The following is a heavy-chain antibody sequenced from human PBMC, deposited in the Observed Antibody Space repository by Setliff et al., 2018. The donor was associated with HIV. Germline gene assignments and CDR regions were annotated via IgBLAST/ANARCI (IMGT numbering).Heavy chain of an antibody. CDR2: ISSNGGGT. CDR1: GFSFSRYA. V-gene: IGHV3-64D*09. Sequence: GGSLRLSCSASGFSFSRYAMHWVRQAPGKGLEYVSAISSNGGGTFYADSVKGRVTISRDNFKNTLYLQMSSLRAEYTAVSYCVKYQGVLPAAEIYYAFDIWGQGTMVTVS. CDR3: VKYQGVLPAAEIYYAFDI. J-gene: IGHJ3*02. D-gene: IGHD2-2*01.